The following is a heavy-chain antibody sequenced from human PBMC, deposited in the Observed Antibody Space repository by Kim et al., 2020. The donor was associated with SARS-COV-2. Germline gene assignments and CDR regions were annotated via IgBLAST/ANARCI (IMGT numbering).Heavy chain of an antibody. D-gene: IGHD1-26*01. CDR1: GGTFSSYA. V-gene: IGHV1-69*13. J-gene: IGHJ6*02. CDR2: IIPIFGTA. CDR3: ARANLGSGSYRRYYYYYYGMDV. Sequence: SVKVSCKASGGTFSSYAISWVRQAPGQGLEWMGGIIPIFGTANYAQKFQGRVTITADESTSTAYMELSSLRSEDTAVYYCARANLGSGSYRRYYYYYYGMDVWRQGTTVTVSS.